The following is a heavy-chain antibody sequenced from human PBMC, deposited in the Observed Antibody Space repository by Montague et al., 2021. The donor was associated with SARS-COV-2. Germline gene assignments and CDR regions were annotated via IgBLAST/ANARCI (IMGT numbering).Heavy chain of an antibody. Sequence: PALVKPTQTLTLTCTFSGFSLSTSGVGVGWIRQPPGKALEWLALIYWDDDKRYSPSLKTRLTISKDTSKNQVVLTMTNMDPVDTATYYCARIRAELWPNYYYYGMDVWGQGTTVTVSS. D-gene: IGHD5-18*01. CDR2: IYWDDDK. J-gene: IGHJ6*02. CDR3: ARIRAELWPNYYYYGMDV. V-gene: IGHV2-5*02. CDR1: GFSLSTSGVG.